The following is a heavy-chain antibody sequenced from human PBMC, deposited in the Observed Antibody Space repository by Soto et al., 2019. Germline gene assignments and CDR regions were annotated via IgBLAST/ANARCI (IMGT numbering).Heavy chain of an antibody. J-gene: IGHJ6*02. CDR3: VRQGIDYLHGLVDV. Sequence: QVQVQQSGPRLVKPSETLSLTCTVSSGPTRSHNWGWIRQSPGRGLEWIGYVYYTGGTSYNPSLNSRVTISADTPTNHISLTLSSVTAADTAIYYCVRQGIDYLHGLVDVWGQGTAVSVSS. V-gene: IGHV4-59*08. D-gene: IGHD1-26*01. CDR2: VYYTGGT. CDR1: SGPTRSHN.